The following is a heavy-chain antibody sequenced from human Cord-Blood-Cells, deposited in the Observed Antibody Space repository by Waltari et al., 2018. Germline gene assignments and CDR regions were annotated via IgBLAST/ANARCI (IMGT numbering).Heavy chain of an antibody. CDR2: INHSGST. V-gene: IGHV4-34*01. J-gene: IGHJ4*02. CDR3: ARRDYDFWSGYYYFDY. CDR1: GGSFSGYY. D-gene: IGHD3-3*01. Sequence: QVQLQQWGAGLLKPSETLSLTCAVYGGSFSGYYWSWIRQPPGKGLEWIGEINHSGSTNYHPSLKSRVTISVDTSKNQFSLKLSSVTAADTAVYYCARRDYDFWSGYYYFDYWGQGTLVTVSS.